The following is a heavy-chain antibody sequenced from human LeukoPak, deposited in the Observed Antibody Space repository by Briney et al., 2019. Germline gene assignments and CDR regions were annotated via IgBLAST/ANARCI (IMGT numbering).Heavy chain of an antibody. CDR2: LSYTGKT. CDR3: SEGYFEPFDH. V-gene: IGHV4-59*02. D-gene: IGHD2/OR15-2a*01. J-gene: IGHJ4*02. Sequence: SETLSLTCVVSGASVSSSHWNWIRQLPGKGLEWIGCLSYTGKTDYNPSLTSRVTISLDTSKYQVSLKLRSVTAADTAVYYCSEGYFEPFDHWGQGTLVTVSS. CDR1: GASVSSSH.